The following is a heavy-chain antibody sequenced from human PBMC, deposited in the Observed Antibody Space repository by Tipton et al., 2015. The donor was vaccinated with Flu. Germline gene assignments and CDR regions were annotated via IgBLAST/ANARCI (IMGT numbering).Heavy chain of an antibody. CDR2: VSGGGAIT. CDR1: GFTFSRYA. J-gene: IGHJ4*02. D-gene: IGHD7-27*01. CDR3: ATLTGDDY. V-gene: IGHV3-23*01. Sequence: SLRLSCAASGFTFSRYAMSWVRQAPGKGLEWVSAVSGGGAITYFADSVKGRFTISRDNSGNTVYLQLNSLRTEDTAIYYCATLTGDDYWGRGTLVTVSS.